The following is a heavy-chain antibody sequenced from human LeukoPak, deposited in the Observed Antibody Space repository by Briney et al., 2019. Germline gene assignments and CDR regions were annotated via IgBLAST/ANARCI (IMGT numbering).Heavy chain of an antibody. J-gene: IGHJ3*02. Sequence: ASVKVSCKVSGYTLTELSMHWVRQAPGKGLEWMGGFDPEDGETIYAQKFQGRVTMTEDTSTDTAYMELSSLRSEDTAVYYCATAQHIVVVTAYAFDIWGQGTMVTVSS. CDR2: FDPEDGET. CDR1: GYTLTELS. D-gene: IGHD2-21*02. V-gene: IGHV1-24*01. CDR3: ATAQHIVVVTAYAFDI.